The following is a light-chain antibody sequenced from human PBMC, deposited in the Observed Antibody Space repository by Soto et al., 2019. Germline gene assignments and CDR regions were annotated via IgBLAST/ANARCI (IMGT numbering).Light chain of an antibody. CDR1: QSISSW. J-gene: IGKJ2*01. Sequence: DIQMTQSPSTLSASLGARVTITCRASQSISSWLAWYQQKPGKAPKLLIYKASSLESGVPSRFSGSGSGTEFTLTISSLQPDDFATYYCQQYNSYRYTFGQGTKLEIK. V-gene: IGKV1-5*03. CDR2: KAS. CDR3: QQYNSYRYT.